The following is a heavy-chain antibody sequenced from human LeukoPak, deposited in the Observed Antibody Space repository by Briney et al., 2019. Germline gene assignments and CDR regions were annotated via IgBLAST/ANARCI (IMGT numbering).Heavy chain of an antibody. CDR2: IDPNTGGT. CDR1: GYTFTSYA. CDR3: AREDSSGWYYDY. Sequence: ASVKVSCKASGYTFTSYAMHWVRQAPGQGLEWMGWIDPNTGGTNYAQRFQGRVTMTRDTSISTAYMELSRLRSDDTVVYYCAREDSSGWYYDYWGQGTLVIVSS. D-gene: IGHD6-19*01. V-gene: IGHV1-2*02. J-gene: IGHJ4*02.